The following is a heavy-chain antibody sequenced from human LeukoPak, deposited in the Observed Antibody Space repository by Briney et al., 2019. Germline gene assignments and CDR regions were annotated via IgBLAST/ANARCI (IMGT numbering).Heavy chain of an antibody. CDR3: TGERSRAEDD. J-gene: IGHJ4*02. Sequence: GGSLRLSCAASGFTFSGHWMSWVRQAPGKGLEWVANINQGGSDKYYVDSVKGRFTISRDNANNLLYLQMNSLRGEDTAVYYCTGERSRAEDDWGQGTLVTVSS. V-gene: IGHV3-7*01. D-gene: IGHD1-14*01. CDR1: GFTFSGHW. CDR2: INQGGSDK.